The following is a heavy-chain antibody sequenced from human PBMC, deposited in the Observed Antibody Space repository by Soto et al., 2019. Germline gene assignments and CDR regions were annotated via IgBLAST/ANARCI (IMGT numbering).Heavy chain of an antibody. J-gene: IGHJ3*02. Sequence: QVQLVESGGGVVQPGRSLRLSCAASGFTFSSYGMHWVRQAPGKGLEWVAVIWYDGSNKYYADSVKGRFTISRDNSKNTLYLQMNSLRAEDTAVYYCARDNYDRGDAFDIWGQGTMVTVS. CDR1: GFTFSSYG. CDR2: IWYDGSNK. V-gene: IGHV3-33*01. CDR3: ARDNYDRGDAFDI. D-gene: IGHD4-4*01.